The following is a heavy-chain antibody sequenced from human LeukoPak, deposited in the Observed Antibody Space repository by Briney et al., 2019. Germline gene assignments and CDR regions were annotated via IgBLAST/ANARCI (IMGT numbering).Heavy chain of an antibody. CDR3: ARRGITGTSIDY. J-gene: IGHJ4*02. CDR1: GFTFSSYA. Sequence: GGSLRLPCAASGFTFSSYAMSWVRQAPGKGLEWVSAISGGGGTTYYADSVKGRFTISRDNSKNTLYLQMNSLRAEDTAVYYCARRGITGTSIDYWGQGTLVTVSS. V-gene: IGHV3-23*01. D-gene: IGHD1-7*01. CDR2: ISGGGGTT.